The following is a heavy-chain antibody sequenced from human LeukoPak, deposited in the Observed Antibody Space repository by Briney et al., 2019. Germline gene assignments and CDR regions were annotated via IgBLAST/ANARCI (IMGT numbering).Heavy chain of an antibody. CDR1: GYTLTELS. J-gene: IGHJ3*02. V-gene: IGHV1-24*01. CDR3: ATGPVVVAAMAAFDI. Sequence: ASVKVSCKVSGYTLTELSMHWVRQAPGKGLEWMGGFDPEDGETIYAQKFQGRVTMTEDTSTDTAYMELSSLRSEDTAVYYCATGPVVVAAMAAFDIWGQGTMVTVSS. D-gene: IGHD2-21*02. CDR2: FDPEDGET.